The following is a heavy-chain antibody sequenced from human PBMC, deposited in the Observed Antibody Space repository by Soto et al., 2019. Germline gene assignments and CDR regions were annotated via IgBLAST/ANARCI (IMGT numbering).Heavy chain of an antibody. Sequence: QVQLVESGGGVVQPGRSLRLSCAASGFTFSSYGMHWVRQAPGKGLEWVAVIWYDGSNKYYADSVKGRFTISRDNSKNTLYLQMNSLRAEDTAVYYCARLGPLQWLVPLHYGMDVWGQGTTVTVSS. J-gene: IGHJ6*02. D-gene: IGHD6-19*01. CDR3: ARLGPLQWLVPLHYGMDV. CDR2: IWYDGSNK. V-gene: IGHV3-33*01. CDR1: GFTFSSYG.